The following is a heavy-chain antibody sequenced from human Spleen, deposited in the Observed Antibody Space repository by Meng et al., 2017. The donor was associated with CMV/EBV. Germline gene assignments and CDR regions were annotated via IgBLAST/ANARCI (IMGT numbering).Heavy chain of an antibody. CDR2: INQDGSEK. V-gene: IGHV3-7*01. CDR3: ARRILYFDY. Sequence: GESLKISCAASGFTFTSYWMTWVRQAPGKGLEWVANINQDGSEKDYVDSVKGRFIISRDNGKNSLSPQMNSLRAEDTAVYYCARRILYFDYWGQGSLVTVSS. J-gene: IGHJ4*02. CDR1: GFTFTSYW. D-gene: IGHD2-15*01.